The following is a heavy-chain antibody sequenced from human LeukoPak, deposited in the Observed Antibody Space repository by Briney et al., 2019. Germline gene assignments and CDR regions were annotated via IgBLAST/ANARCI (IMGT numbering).Heavy chain of an antibody. D-gene: IGHD2-21*01. CDR1: GGSISSYY. J-gene: IGHJ3*02. Sequence: NSSETLSLTCTVSGGSISSYYWSWIRQPAGEGLEFIGRIYTSASTNYNPSLKSRVTMSVDTSKNQFSLKLSSVTAADTAVYYCAREALLPEDALDIWGQGTMVTVSS. V-gene: IGHV4-4*07. CDR2: IYTSAST. CDR3: AREALLPEDALDI.